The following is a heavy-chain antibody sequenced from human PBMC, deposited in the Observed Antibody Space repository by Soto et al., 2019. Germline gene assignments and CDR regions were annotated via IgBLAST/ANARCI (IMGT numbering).Heavy chain of an antibody. CDR3: ARTGTTHD. D-gene: IGHD1-1*01. CDR1: GFTFSDYW. V-gene: IGHV3-7*01. Sequence: HPGGSLRLSCAASGFTFSDYWMSWARQTPGKGLEWVANIKEDGSQKYYVDSVKGRFTISRDNARNLLYLEMKYLSVEDTAVYYCARTGTTHDWGQGTLVTVSS. J-gene: IGHJ4*02. CDR2: IKEDGSQK.